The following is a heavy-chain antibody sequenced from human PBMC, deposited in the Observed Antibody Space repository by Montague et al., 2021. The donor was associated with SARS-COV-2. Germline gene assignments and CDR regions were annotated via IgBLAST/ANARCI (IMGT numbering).Heavy chain of an antibody. CDR3: ASSGITLTGLDAFDI. CDR1: GDXVSSKSVA. D-gene: IGHD3-9*01. Sequence: CAISGDXVSSKSVAWNWIRHSPSRGLEWLGRTYYRSKWYSDYAEXVKRRLVITPDTSKNQVSLQLNSVIPEETAVYFCASSGITLTGLDAFDIWGQGTMVTVSS. J-gene: IGHJ3*02. V-gene: IGHV6-1*01. CDR2: TYYRSKWYS.